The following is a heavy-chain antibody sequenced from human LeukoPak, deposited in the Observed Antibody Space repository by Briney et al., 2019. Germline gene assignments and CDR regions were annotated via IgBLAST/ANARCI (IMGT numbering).Heavy chain of an antibody. CDR2: IYHSGST. V-gene: IGHV4-30-2*01. Sequence: SETLSLTCIISGGSIGPYYWSWIRQPPGKGLEWIGYIYHSGSTYYNPSLKSRVTISVDRSKNQFSLKLSSVTAADTAVYYCARVVTYYYDSSGYIDYWGQGTLVTVSS. D-gene: IGHD3-22*01. CDR3: ARVVTYYYDSSGYIDY. CDR1: GGSIGPYY. J-gene: IGHJ4*02.